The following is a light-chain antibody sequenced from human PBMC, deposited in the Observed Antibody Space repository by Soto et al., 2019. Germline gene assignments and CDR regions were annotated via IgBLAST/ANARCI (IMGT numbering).Light chain of an antibody. Sequence: QSALTQPASVSRSPGQSITISCTGTSSDVGGYNYVSWYQHHPGKAPTLMIYDVTNRPSGVSDRFSGSKSGNTASLTISGLQAEDEADYYCSSYTSSTTLVFGGGTKLTVL. V-gene: IGLV2-14*03. CDR3: SSYTSSTTLV. CDR1: SSDVGGYNY. CDR2: DVT. J-gene: IGLJ3*02.